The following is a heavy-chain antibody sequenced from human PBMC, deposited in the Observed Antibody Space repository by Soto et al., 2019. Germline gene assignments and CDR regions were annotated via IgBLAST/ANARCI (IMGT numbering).Heavy chain of an antibody. CDR2: IYPGDSDT. V-gene: IGHV5-51*01. CDR3: ARPYYDYVWGSYRYWYFDY. CDR1: GYSFTSYW. Sequence: GESLKISCKGSGYSFTSYWIGWVRQMPGKGLEWMGIIYPGDSDTRYSPSFQGQVTISADKSISTAYLQWSSLKASDTAMYYCARPYYDYVWGSYRYWYFDYWGQGTLVTVSS. D-gene: IGHD3-16*02. J-gene: IGHJ4*02.